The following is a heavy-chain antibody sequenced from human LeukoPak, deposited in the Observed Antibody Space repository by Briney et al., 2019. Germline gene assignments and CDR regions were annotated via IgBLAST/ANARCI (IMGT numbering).Heavy chain of an antibody. V-gene: IGHV3-15*01. J-gene: IGHJ4*02. CDR3: AASVGGINGN. Sequence: GGSLRLSCTASGLTFSKAWMSWVRQAPGKGLEWVGRIKSKTDGGIADYGASVKGRFTISRDDSKNTVFLQMNSLKIEDTAVYYCAASVGGINGNWGQGTLVTVSS. D-gene: IGHD3-10*01. CDR2: IKSKTDGGIA. CDR1: GLTFSKAW.